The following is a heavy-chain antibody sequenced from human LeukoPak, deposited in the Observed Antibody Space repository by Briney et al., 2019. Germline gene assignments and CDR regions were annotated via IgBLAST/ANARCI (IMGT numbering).Heavy chain of an antibody. CDR3: ARDLRHVVVTNYFDY. D-gene: IGHD2-21*02. V-gene: IGHV3-30*04. CDR2: ISYDGSNK. J-gene: IGHJ4*02. CDR1: GFTFSSYA. Sequence: GGSLRLSCAASGFTFSSYAMSWVRQAPGKGLEWVAVISYDGSNKYYADSVKGRFTISRDNSKNTLYLQMNSLRAEDTAVYYCARDLRHVVVTNYFDYWGQGTLVTISS.